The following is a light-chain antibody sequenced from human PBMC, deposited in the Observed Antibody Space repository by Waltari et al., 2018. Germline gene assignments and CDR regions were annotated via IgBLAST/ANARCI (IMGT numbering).Light chain of an antibody. J-gene: IGKJ4*01. CDR1: QSVSHSN. Sequence: EIVLTQSPGTLSLSPGERATLSCRSTQSVSHSNLAWYQQKGGQAPRLLIYGASSRATGIPDRFSGNGSGTDFTLSSSRLEPEDYGVYYCQQYAGSPITFGGGTKVEI. CDR2: GAS. CDR3: QQYAGSPIT. V-gene: IGKV3-20*01.